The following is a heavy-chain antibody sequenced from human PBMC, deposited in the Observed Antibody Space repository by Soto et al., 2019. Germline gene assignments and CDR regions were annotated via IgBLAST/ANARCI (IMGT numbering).Heavy chain of an antibody. D-gene: IGHD3-16*01. V-gene: IGHV1-69*15. CDR2: IIPIFGTT. CDR1: GGAFGSNA. J-gene: IGHJ3*02. CDR3: AREGYTFGPGAVRGAFDI. Sequence: QVQLVQSETEVRKPGSSVKVSCRASGGAFGSNAISWVRQAPGQGLEWMGNIIPIFGTTKNAQKFQGRVTITADESTDTAYMELSSLRSEDTAICYCAREGYTFGPGAVRGAFDIWGQGTMVTVSS.